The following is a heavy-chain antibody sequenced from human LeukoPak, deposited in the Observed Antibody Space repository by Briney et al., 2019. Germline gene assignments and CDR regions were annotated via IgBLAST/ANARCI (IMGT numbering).Heavy chain of an antibody. V-gene: IGHV5-51*01. CDR1: GYSFTSYW. J-gene: IGHJ4*02. CDR3: ARRRSGSIVGAPGYFDY. Sequence: PGESLKISCKGSGYSFTSYWIGWVRQMPGKGLEWMGITYPGDSDTRYSPSFQGQVTISADKSISTAYLQWSSLKASDTAMYYCARRRSGSIVGAPGYFDYWGQGTLVTVSS. CDR2: TYPGDSDT. D-gene: IGHD1-26*01.